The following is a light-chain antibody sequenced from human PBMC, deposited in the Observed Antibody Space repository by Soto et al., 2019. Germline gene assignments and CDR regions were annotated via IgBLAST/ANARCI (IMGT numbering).Light chain of an antibody. J-gene: IGKJ1*01. Sequence: LTQLPAPLSGSPGHRSAAAGSGRLCVGTTVGRYQQTAGQAPXLLIHGATTRATGIPARFSGSGSGTEFTLTISSLQSEDFAVYYCEQYNNWHRTFGQGTKVDIK. CDR3: EQYNNWHRT. CDR1: LCVGTT. V-gene: IGKV3-15*01. CDR2: GAT.